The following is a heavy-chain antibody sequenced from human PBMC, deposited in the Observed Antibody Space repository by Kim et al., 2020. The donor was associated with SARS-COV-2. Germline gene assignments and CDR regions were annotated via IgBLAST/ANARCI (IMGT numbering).Heavy chain of an antibody. CDR2: ISGSGGST. D-gene: IGHD3-22*01. CDR3: TEMGEYYYDSSGYFDY. J-gene: IGHJ4*02. CDR1: GFTFSSYA. Sequence: GGSLRLSCAASGFTFSSYAMSWVRQAPGKGLEWVAAISGSGGSTYYADSVKGRFTISRDNSKNTLYLQMNSLRAEDTAVYYCTEMGEYYYDSSGYFDYWGQGTLVTVSS. V-gene: IGHV3-23*01.